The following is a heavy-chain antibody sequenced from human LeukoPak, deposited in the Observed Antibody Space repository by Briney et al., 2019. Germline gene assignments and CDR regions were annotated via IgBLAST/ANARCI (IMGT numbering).Heavy chain of an antibody. D-gene: IGHD6-19*01. Sequence: ASVKVSCKASGYTFTSYAMNWVRQAPGQGLEWMGWINTNTGNPTYAQGFTGRFVFSLDTSVSTAYLQISSLKAEDTAVYYCARDLTYSSGWYGGGENWFDPWGQGTLVTVSS. J-gene: IGHJ5*02. CDR3: ARDLTYSSGWYGGGENWFDP. CDR2: INTNTGNP. V-gene: IGHV7-4-1*02. CDR1: GYTFTSYA.